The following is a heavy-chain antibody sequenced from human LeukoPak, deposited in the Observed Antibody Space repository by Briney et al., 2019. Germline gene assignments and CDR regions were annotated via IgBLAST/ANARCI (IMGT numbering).Heavy chain of an antibody. V-gene: IGHV4-39*02. Sequence: PSETLSLTCTVSGDSISSSSYYWGWLRQPPGKGLEWIGTIYYSGSTYYNPSLKGRVTISVDTSKNQFSLKLSSVTAADTAVYYCAREYYYGSGSHYLGHYYFDYWGQGTLVTVSS. D-gene: IGHD3-10*01. CDR2: IYYSGST. CDR1: GDSISSSSYY. J-gene: IGHJ4*02. CDR3: AREYYYGSGSHYLGHYYFDY.